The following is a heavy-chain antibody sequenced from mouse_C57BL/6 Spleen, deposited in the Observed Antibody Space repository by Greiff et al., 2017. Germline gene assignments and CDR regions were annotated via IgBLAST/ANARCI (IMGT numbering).Heavy chain of an antibody. V-gene: IGHV5-16*01. D-gene: IGHD1-1*01. CDR2: INYDGSST. CDR3: ARGGWHYGSSYWYFDV. Sequence: EVQLVESEGGLVQPGSSMKLSCTASGFTFSDYYMAWVRQVPEKGLEWVANINYDGSSTYYLDSLKSRFIISRDNAKNILYLQMSSLKSEDTATYSCARGGWHYGSSYWYFDVWGTGTTVTVSS. CDR1: GFTFSDYY. J-gene: IGHJ1*03.